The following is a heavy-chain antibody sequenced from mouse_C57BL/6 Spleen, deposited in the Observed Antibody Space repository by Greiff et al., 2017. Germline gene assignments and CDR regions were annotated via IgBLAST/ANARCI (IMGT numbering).Heavy chain of an antibody. CDR2: ISDGGSYT. D-gene: IGHD3-2*02. Sequence: DVQLVESGGGLVKPGGSLKLSCAASGFTFSSYAMSWVRQTPEKRLEWVATISDGGSYTYYPDNVKGRFTISRDNAKNNLYLQMSHLKSEDTAMYYCARDRGSSGYVDYYAMDYWGQGTSVTVSS. CDR1: GFTFSSYA. CDR3: ARDRGSSGYVDYYAMDY. V-gene: IGHV5-4*01. J-gene: IGHJ4*01.